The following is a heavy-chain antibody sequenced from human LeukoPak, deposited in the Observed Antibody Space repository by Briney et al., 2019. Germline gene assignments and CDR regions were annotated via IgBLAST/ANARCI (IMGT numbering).Heavy chain of an antibody. CDR3: ARGLFDDPYYYFGMDV. CDR2: IRSKVNNYAT. CDR1: GFTFRAST. D-gene: IGHD3-9*01. J-gene: IGHJ6*04. Sequence: GGSLMLSCATSGFTFRASTIHWVRQASGKGLEWVGRIRSKVNNYATSYAASVNGRFTISRDDSNSTAYLQMNSLSIDDTAVYYCARGLFDDPYYYFGMDVWGKGTTVIVSS. V-gene: IGHV3-73*01.